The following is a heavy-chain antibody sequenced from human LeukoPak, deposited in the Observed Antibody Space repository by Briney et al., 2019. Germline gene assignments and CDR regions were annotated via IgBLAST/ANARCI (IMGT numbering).Heavy chain of an antibody. D-gene: IGHD3-10*01. CDR3: AKLYVLLWFGEDV. J-gene: IGHJ6*04. V-gene: IGHV3-30*02. Sequence: GGSLRLSCAASGFTFSSYGMHWVRQAPGKGLEWVAFMRYDGSNKHYADSVKGRFTISRDNSKNTLYLQMNSLRAEDTAVYYCAKLYVLLWFGEDVWGKGTTVTVSS. CDR2: MRYDGSNK. CDR1: GFTFSSYG.